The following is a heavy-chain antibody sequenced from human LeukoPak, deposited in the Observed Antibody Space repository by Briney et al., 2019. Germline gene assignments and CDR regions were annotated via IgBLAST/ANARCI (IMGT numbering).Heavy chain of an antibody. J-gene: IGHJ3*02. CDR2: INSDGSST. CDR1: GFTFSSYW. Sequence: GGSLRLSCAASGFTFSSYWMHWVRQAPGKGLVWVSRINSDGSSTSYADSVKGRFTISRDNAKNTLYLQMNSLRAEDTAVYYCAAAGWYDDAFDIWGQGTMVTVSS. V-gene: IGHV3-74*01. D-gene: IGHD2-15*01. CDR3: AAAGWYDDAFDI.